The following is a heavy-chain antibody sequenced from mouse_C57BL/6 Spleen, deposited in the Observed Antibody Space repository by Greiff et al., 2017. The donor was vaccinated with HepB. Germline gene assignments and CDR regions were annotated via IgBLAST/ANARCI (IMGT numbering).Heavy chain of an antibody. V-gene: IGHV1-19*01. J-gene: IGHJ2*01. CDR2: INPYNGGT. Sequence: VQLQQSGPVLVKPGASVKMSCKASGYTFTDYYMNWVKQSHGKSLEWIGVINPYNGGTSYNQKFKGKATLTVDKSSSTAYMELNSLTSEDSAVYYCARDSYYDDGYYFDYWGQGTTLTVSS. CDR3: ARDSYYDDGYYFDY. D-gene: IGHD2-4*01. CDR1: GYTFTDYY.